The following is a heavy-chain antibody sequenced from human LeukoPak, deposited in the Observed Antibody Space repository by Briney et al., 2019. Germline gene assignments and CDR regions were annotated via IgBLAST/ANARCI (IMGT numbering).Heavy chain of an antibody. D-gene: IGHD3-16*02. V-gene: IGHV4-34*01. CDR3: ARRYYDYVWGSYRYSAPQNTFDY. J-gene: IGHJ4*02. CDR2: INHSGST. CDR1: GGSFSGYY. Sequence: SETLSLTCAVYGGSFSGYYWSWIRQPPGKGLEWIGEINHSGSTNYNPSLKSRVTISVDTSKNQFSLKLSSVTAADTAEYYCARRYYDYVWGSYRYSAPQNTFDYWGQGTLVTVSS.